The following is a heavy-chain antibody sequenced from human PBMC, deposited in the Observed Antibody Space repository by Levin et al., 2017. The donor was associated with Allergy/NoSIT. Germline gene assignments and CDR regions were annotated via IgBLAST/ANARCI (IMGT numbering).Heavy chain of an antibody. Sequence: GESLKISCKASGYTFTSYDINWVRQATGQGLEWMGWMNPNSGNTGYAQSFQGRVTISRNTSISTAYMEVSSLRSEDTAVYYCARVSSLIAARDDVWGQGTTVTVSS. CDR2: MNPNSGNT. V-gene: IGHV1-8*01. D-gene: IGHD6-6*01. CDR3: ARVSSLIAARDDV. J-gene: IGHJ6*02. CDR1: GYTFTSYD.